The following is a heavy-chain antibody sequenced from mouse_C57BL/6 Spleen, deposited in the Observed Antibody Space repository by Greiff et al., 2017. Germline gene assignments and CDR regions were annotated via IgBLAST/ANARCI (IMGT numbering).Heavy chain of an antibody. CDR3: ATDGPPFAY. CDR2: IDPSDSYT. J-gene: IGHJ3*01. CDR1: GYTFTSYC. Sequence: QVQLQQPGAELVMPGASVKLSCKASGYTFTSYCIHWVQQRPGQGLEWIGKIDPSDSYTIYNQKFKGKSTLTVNKSSSTAYMQLRSLTSEDSAVYYCATDGPPFAYWGQGTLVTVSA. V-gene: IGHV1-69*01. D-gene: IGHD2-3*01.